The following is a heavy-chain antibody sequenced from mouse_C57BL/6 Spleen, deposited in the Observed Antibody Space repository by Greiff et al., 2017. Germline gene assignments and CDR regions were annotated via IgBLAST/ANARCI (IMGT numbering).Heavy chain of an antibody. CDR3: APDYGSFY. Sequence: QVQLQQPGAELVKPGASVKLSCKASGYTFTSYWMHWVKQRPGQGLEWIGMIHPNSGSTNYTEKFKSKATLAVDKSSSTAYMQLRSLTAEDSAVSYGAPDYGSFYWGQGTTLTVSS. V-gene: IGHV1-64*01. J-gene: IGHJ2*01. CDR2: IHPNSGST. D-gene: IGHD1-1*01. CDR1: GYTFTSYW.